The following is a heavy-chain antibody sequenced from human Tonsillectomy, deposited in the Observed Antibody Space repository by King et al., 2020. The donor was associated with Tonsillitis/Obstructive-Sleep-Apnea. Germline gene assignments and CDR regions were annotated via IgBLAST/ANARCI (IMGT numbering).Heavy chain of an antibody. J-gene: IGHJ2*01. CDR1: GFTFSNYA. CDR3: VKGLPYWDNWYFDV. CDR2: ISSNGGST. D-gene: IGHD1/OR15-1a*01. Sequence: VQLVESGGGLVQPGGSLRLSCSASGFTFSNYAMHWVRQAPGKGLEYVSAISSNGGSTYYADSVKGRFTMSRENFKNTLYLQMSSLRAEDTAIYYCVKGLPYWDNWYFDVWGRGTLVTVSS. V-gene: IGHV3-64D*06.